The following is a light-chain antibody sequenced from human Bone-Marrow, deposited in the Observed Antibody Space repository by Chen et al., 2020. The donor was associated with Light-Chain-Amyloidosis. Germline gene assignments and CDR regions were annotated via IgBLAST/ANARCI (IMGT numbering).Light chain of an antibody. CDR3: SSFTSSSSYV. J-gene: IGLJ1*01. V-gene: IGLV2-14*01. CDR1: SGDVGTYNY. Sequence: QSALTQPAPVSGASGQTITRSCPGTSGDVGTYNYVAWYQQHPGKAPKVMIYAVSNRPSGVSNRFSGSKSGNTASLTISGLQAEDEADYYCSSFTSSSSYVFGPGTKVTVL. CDR2: AVS.